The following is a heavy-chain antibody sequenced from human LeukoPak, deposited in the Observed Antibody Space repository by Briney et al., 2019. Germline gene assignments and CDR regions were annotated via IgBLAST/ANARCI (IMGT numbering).Heavy chain of an antibody. CDR2: IYYSGST. J-gene: IGHJ4*02. Sequence: PSETLSLTCTVSGGSISSYYWSWIRQPPGKGLEWIGYIYYSGSTNYNPSLKSRVTISVDTSKNQFSLKLSSVTAADTAVYYCARDGDYGSLDYWGQGTLVTVSS. V-gene: IGHV4-59*01. CDR3: ARDGDYGSLDY. CDR1: GGSISSYY. D-gene: IGHD4-17*01.